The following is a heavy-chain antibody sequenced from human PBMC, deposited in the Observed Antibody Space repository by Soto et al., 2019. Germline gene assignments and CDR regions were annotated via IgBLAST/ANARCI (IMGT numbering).Heavy chain of an antibody. CDR3: ARDGAYCSGTGCRDYYHYMDV. J-gene: IGHJ6*03. V-gene: IGHV3-21*01. CDR2: ISGSSSYI. D-gene: IGHD2-2*01. Sequence: EVQLVESGGGLVKPGGSLRLSCAASGFSFSDYSMNWVRQAPGKGLEWVSSISGSSSYIYYADSLKGRVTVSSDNAEKSLYLQMNSLRAEDTAVYYCARDGAYCSGTGCRDYYHYMDVWGKGTTVTVSS. CDR1: GFSFSDYS.